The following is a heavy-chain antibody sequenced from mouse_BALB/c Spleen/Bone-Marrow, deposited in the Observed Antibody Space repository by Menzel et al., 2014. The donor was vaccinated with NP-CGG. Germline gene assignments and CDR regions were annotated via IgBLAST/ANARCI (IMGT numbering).Heavy chain of an antibody. V-gene: IGHV1-69*02. Sequence: VQLQQSGAELVRPGASVKLSCKPSGYTLTSYWINWVKQRPGQGLEWIGNIYPSDNYTNYNQKFKDKATLTVDISSTTAYMQLSSPTSEDSAVYYCTRTYEYFDYWGQGTTLTVSS. J-gene: IGHJ2*01. CDR2: IYPSDNYT. D-gene: IGHD2-3*01. CDR1: GYTLTSYW. CDR3: TRTYEYFDY.